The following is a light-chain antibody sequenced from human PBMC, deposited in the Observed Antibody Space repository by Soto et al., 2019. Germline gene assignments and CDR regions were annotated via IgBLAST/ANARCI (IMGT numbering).Light chain of an antibody. V-gene: IGLV2-14*03. Sequence: QSALTQPASVSGSPGQSITISCTGTSSDVGGYNYVSWYQQHPGKAPKLMIYDVSYRPSGVSNRFSASKSGNTASLTISGLQAEDEADYYCSSHTTSSTRVFGTGTKVTVL. CDR3: SSHTTSSTRV. CDR2: DVS. CDR1: SSDVGGYNY. J-gene: IGLJ1*01.